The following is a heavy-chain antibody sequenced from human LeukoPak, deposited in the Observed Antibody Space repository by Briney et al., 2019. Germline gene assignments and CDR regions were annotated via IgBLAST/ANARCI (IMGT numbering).Heavy chain of an antibody. J-gene: IGHJ5*02. CDR3: ARDEYYYGSGSYFWFDP. Sequence: GASVTVSSTASVYTFTIYGISWVRQAPGQGRERMGWISAYNGNTNYAQKLQGRVTMTTDTSTSTAYMELRSLRSDDTAVYYCARDEYYYGSGSYFWFDPWGQGTLVTVSS. CDR1: VYTFTIYG. CDR2: ISAYNGNT. V-gene: IGHV1-18*01. D-gene: IGHD3-10*01.